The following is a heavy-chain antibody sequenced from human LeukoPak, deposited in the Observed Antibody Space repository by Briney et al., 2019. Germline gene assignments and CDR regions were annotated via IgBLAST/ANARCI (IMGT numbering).Heavy chain of an antibody. CDR3: ARVGFGDSLPGY. D-gene: IGHD3-10*01. Sequence: PGRSLRLSCSTSGFTFGDYAMSWFRQAPGKGLEWVSYISGSRVYTNYADSVKGRFTISRDNAKNSLYLQMSSLRAEDTAVYYCARVGFGDSLPGYWGQGTLVTVSS. V-gene: IGHV3-11*05. CDR1: GFTFGDYA. J-gene: IGHJ4*02. CDR2: ISGSRVYT.